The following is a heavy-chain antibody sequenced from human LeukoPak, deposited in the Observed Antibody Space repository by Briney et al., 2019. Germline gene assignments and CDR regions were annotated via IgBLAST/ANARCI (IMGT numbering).Heavy chain of an antibody. CDR1: GYTFTSYG. D-gene: IGHD3-22*01. J-gene: IGHJ4*02. CDR3: ARVPEDVYYDSSGYYFDY. V-gene: IGHV1-18*01. Sequence: GASVKVSCKASGYTFTSYGISWVRQAPGQGLEWMGWISAYNGNTNYAQKLQGRVTMTTDTSTSTAYMELRSLRSGDTAVYYCARVPEDVYYDSSGYYFDYWGQGTLVTVSS. CDR2: ISAYNGNT.